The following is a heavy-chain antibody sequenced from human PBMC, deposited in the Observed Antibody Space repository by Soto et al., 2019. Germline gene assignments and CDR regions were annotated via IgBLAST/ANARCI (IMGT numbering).Heavy chain of an antibody. CDR1: GFTFSSYA. CDR2: ISGSGGST. CDR3: AKPKRKVAADLVAFDI. V-gene: IGHV3-23*01. Sequence: GGSLRLSCAASGFTFSSYAMSWVRQAPGKGLEWVSAISGSGGSTYYADSVKGRFTISRDNSKNTLYLQMNSLRAEDTAVYYCAKPKRKVAADLVAFDIWGQGTMVTVSS. J-gene: IGHJ3*02. D-gene: IGHD5-12*01.